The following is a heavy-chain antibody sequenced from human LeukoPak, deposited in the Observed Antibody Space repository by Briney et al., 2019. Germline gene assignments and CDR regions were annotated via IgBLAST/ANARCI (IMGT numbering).Heavy chain of an antibody. V-gene: IGHV1-69*01. Sequence: SVKVSCKASGGTFSSYPISWVRQAPGQGLEWMGGIIPIFGTANYAQKFQGRVTITADESTSTAYMELSSLRSEDTAVYYCARPYYYDSSGYYYYFDYWGQGTLVTVSS. CDR2: IIPIFGTA. CDR1: GGTFSSYP. CDR3: ARPYYYDSSGYYYYFDY. D-gene: IGHD3-22*01. J-gene: IGHJ4*02.